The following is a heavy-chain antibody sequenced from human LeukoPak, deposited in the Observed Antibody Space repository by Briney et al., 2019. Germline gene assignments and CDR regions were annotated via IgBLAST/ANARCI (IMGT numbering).Heavy chain of an antibody. Sequence: GGSLRLSCAASGFSFSSYWVTWVRQAPGKGLEWVASIKEDGSEKDYVDSVKGRFTISRDNSKNTLYLQMNSLRAEDTAVYYCATDKGREGDYWGQGNLVTVSS. D-gene: IGHD1-26*01. CDR2: IKEDGSEK. J-gene: IGHJ4*02. V-gene: IGHV3-7*01. CDR3: ATDKGREGDY. CDR1: GFSFSSYW.